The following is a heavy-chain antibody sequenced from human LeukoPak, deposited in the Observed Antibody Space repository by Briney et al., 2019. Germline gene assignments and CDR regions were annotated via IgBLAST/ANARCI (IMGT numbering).Heavy chain of an antibody. CDR1: AFNFGSHY. J-gene: IGHJ5*02. D-gene: IGHD1-7*01. Sequence: ASVKVSCKAYAFNFGSHYMHWVRQAPGQGLERMGLINPTGDGTIYAQNFQGRVTMTKDMSTSTLYMELSSLTSEDTAIYYCARDVSGSNYWWLDPWGQGTLVTVSS. CDR3: ARDVSGSNYWWLDP. CDR2: INPTGDGT. V-gene: IGHV1-46*01.